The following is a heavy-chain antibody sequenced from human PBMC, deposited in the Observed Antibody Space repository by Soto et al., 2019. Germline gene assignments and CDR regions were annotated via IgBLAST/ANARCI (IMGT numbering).Heavy chain of an antibody. CDR2: IYYSGST. CDR3: ARRYGYSFDY. CDR1: GGSISSYY. D-gene: IGHD1-1*01. Sequence: ETLSLTCTFSGGSISSYYWSWIRQPPGKGLEWIGYIYYSGSTNYNPSLKSRVTISVDTSKNQFSLKLSSVTAADTAVYYCARRYGYSFDYWGQGTLVTVSS. V-gene: IGHV4-59*08. J-gene: IGHJ4*02.